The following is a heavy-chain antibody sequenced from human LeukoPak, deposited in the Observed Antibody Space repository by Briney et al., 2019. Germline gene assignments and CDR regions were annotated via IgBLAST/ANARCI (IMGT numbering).Heavy chain of an antibody. J-gene: IGHJ4*02. Sequence: ASVKVSCKASGYTFTSYYMHWVRQAPGQGLEWMGIINPSGGSTSYAQKFQGRVTMTRDTSTSTVCMELSSLRSEDTAVYYCARGYGSGTPSRSTPKDYWGQGTLVTVSS. CDR3: ARGYGSGTPSRSTPKDY. D-gene: IGHD3-10*01. V-gene: IGHV1-46*01. CDR1: GYTFTSYY. CDR2: INPSGGST.